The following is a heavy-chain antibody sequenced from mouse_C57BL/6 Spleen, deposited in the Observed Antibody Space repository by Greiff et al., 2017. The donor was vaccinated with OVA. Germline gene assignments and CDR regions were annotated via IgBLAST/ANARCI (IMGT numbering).Heavy chain of an antibody. CDR1: GYTFTSYW. CDR2: IDPSDSYT. V-gene: IGHV1-50*01. D-gene: IGHD2-3*01. Sequence: VQLQQPGAELVKPGASVKLSCKASGYTFTSYWMQWVKQRPGQGLEWIGEIDPSDSYTNYNQKFKGKATLTVDTSSSTAYMQLSSLTSEDSAVYYCARYDGWGQGTLVTVSA. CDR3: ARYDG. J-gene: IGHJ3*01.